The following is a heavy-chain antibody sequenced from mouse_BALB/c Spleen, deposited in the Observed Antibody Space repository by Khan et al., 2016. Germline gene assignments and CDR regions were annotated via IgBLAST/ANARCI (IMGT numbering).Heavy chain of an antibody. J-gene: IGHJ2*01. D-gene: IGHD1-3*01. V-gene: IGHV2-9*02. CDR3: ARLEDI. CDR2: IWAGGST. Sequence: QVQLKESGPGLVAPSQSLSITCTVSGFSLTSYGVHWVRQPPGKGLEWLGVIWAGGSTNYNSALMSRLSISQDNYKSQVFLNMNGLQTDDTAMYYYARLEDIWGQGTTLTVSS. CDR1: GFSLTSYG.